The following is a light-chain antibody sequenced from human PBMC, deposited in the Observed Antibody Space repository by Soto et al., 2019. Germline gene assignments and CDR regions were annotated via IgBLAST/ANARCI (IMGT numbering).Light chain of an antibody. V-gene: IGLV2-23*02. CDR1: SNDVGGHDL. CDR3: CSFAGGATFV. Sequence: QSVLTQPASVSGSPGQSITISCSGTSNDVGGHDLVSWYQQHPGKAPRLIIYEATKRPSGVSDRFSASKSGNTASLTISALQAEDEAYYSCCSFAGGATFVFGGGTKLTVL. J-gene: IGLJ2*01. CDR2: EAT.